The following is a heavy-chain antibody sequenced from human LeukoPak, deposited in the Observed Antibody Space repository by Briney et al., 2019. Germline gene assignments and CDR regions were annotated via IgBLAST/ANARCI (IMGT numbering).Heavy chain of an antibody. CDR3: ARGSLSGSSNS. D-gene: IGHD1-26*01. CDR1: GFTISNYA. Sequence: PGGSLRLSCEASGFTISNYAMSWVRQPPGKGLEWVALISSSTNYIYYADSVKGRFTISRDNAKNTLYLQMNSLRAEDTAVYYCARGSLSGSSNSWGQGTLVTVSS. J-gene: IGHJ4*02. V-gene: IGHV3-21*01. CDR2: ISSSTNYI.